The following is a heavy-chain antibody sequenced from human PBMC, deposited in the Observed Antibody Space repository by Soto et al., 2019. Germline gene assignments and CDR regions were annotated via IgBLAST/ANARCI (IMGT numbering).Heavy chain of an antibody. CDR1: GFTFSSDW. Sequence: GGSLRLSCAASGFTFSSDWMHCVRQAPGKGLVWVSRINTDGGDTSYADSVKGRFTISRDNAKNTVYLQMNSLRAEDTAVYSCTRDRPGPQHYFDYWGQGNMVTVSS. CDR2: INTDGGDT. V-gene: IGHV3-74*01. D-gene: IGHD6-6*01. J-gene: IGHJ4*02. CDR3: TRDRPGPQHYFDY.